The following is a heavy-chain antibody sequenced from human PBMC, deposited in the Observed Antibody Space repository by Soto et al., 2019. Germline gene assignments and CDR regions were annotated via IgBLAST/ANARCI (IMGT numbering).Heavy chain of an antibody. J-gene: IGHJ5*02. D-gene: IGHD3-9*01. CDR2: IHSSGST. CDR3: ARGTCTSGYAIDL. CDR1: GVSISSGGYY. V-gene: IGHV4-31*03. Sequence: QVQLQETGPGLVKPSPTLSLTSSVSGVSISSGGYYWSWVRKHPGKGLEWIGYIHSSGSTYLNPSHSSRVSISICASKNRFSLTLTTVTAADTAVYFCARGTCTSGYAIDLWGQGPRVTVSS.